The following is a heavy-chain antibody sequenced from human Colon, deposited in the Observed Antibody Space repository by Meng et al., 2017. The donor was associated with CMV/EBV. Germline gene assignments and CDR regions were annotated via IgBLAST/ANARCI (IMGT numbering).Heavy chain of an antibody. J-gene: IGHJ6*02. D-gene: IGHD2-2*01. V-gene: IGHV4-59*01. CDR3: ARVLVPAAIPPQNYYGMDV. CDR1: GGSISSYY. Sequence: SETLSLTCTVSGGSISSYYWSWIRQSPVRGLEWFGYLSNSGSTNYNPSLKSRVTISVDTSKNQFSLKLSSVTAADTAVYYCARVLVPAAIPPQNYYGMDVWGQGTTVTVSS. CDR2: LSNSGST.